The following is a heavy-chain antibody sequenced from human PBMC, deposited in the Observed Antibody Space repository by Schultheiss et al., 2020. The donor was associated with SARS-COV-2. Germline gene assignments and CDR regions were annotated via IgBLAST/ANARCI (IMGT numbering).Heavy chain of an antibody. Sequence: GGSLRLSCAASGFTFSDAWMSWVRQAPGKGLEWVAVIWYDGSNKYYADSVKGRFTISRDNSKNTLYLQMNSLRAEDTAVYYCAKERARYYGSGPLHWGQGNMVTGSS. J-gene: IGHJ4*02. CDR1: GFTFSDAW. D-gene: IGHD3-10*01. CDR2: IWYDGSNK. CDR3: AKERARYYGSGPLH. V-gene: IGHV3-33*06.